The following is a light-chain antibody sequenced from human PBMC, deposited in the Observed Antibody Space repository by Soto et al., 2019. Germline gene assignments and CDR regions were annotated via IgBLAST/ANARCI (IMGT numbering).Light chain of an antibody. CDR2: DAS. CDR1: QSISSN. Sequence: EIVLTQSPATLSLSPGERATLSCRASQSISSNLGWYQQKPGQAPRLLIYDASNRATGIPARFSGSGSGTDFTLTISGIEPEDFAVYYCQHRREWPPGATFGGGTKVEI. CDR3: QHRREWPPGAT. V-gene: IGKV3-11*01. J-gene: IGKJ4*01.